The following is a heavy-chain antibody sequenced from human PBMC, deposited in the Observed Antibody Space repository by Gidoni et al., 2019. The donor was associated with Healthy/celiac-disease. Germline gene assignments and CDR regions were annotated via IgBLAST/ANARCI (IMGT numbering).Heavy chain of an antibody. J-gene: IGHJ3*02. CDR3: AHRHKRYCSGGSCYYDAFDI. V-gene: IGHV2-5*02. D-gene: IGHD2-15*01. Sequence: QITSKESGPPLVTPPQTLTLTCTFSGFSLSTSGLGVGWIRQPPGKALGWLALIYRGDDKSYSPSLKSRITITKDTTKNQVVLTKTNMDPVDTATYYCAHRHKRYCSGGSCYYDAFDIWGQGTMVTVSS. CDR1: GFSLSTSGLG. CDR2: IYRGDDK.